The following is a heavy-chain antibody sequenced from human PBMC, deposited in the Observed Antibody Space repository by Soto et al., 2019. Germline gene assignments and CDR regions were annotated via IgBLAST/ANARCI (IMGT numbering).Heavy chain of an antibody. CDR1: GYTFTNYG. CDR3: ARPKGSYSSGYYYFDY. V-gene: IGHV1-18*01. CDR2: ISAYNGNT. Sequence: ASVKVSCKASGYTFTNYGITWVRQAPGQGLEWMGWISAYNGNTHYTQRLQGRVTMTTDTSTSTAYMELSSLRSDDTAVYYCARPKGSYSSGYYYFDYWGQGTLVTVSS. D-gene: IGHD6-19*01. J-gene: IGHJ4*02.